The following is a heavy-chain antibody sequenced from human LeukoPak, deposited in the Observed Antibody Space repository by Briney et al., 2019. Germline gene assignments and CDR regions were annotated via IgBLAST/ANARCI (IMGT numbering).Heavy chain of an antibody. D-gene: IGHD5-18*01. V-gene: IGHV4-59*01. CDR3: ATQMGPENKQLWRYYYYYYGMDV. CDR2: IYYSGST. J-gene: IGHJ6*02. Sequence: PSETLSLTCTVSGGSISSYYWSWIRQPPGKGLGWIGYIYYSGSTNYNPSLKSRVTISVDTSKNQFSLKLSSVTAADTAVYYCATQMGPENKQLWRYYYYYYGMDVWGQGTTVTVSS. CDR1: GGSISSYY.